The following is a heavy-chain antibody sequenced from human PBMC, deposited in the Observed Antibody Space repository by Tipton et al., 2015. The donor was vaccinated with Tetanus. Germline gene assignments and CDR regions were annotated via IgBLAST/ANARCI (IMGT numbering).Heavy chain of an antibody. J-gene: IGHJ6*03. V-gene: IGHV3-30*18. CDR1: GFTFSSYG. Sequence: SLRLSCAASGFTFSSYGMHWVRQAPGKGLEWVAVISYDGSNKYYADSVKGRFTISRDNSKNTLYLQMNSLRAEDTAVYYCAKGGFGSYYMDVRGKGTTVTVSS. CDR3: AKGGFGSYYMDV. CDR2: ISYDGSNK. D-gene: IGHD3-10*01.